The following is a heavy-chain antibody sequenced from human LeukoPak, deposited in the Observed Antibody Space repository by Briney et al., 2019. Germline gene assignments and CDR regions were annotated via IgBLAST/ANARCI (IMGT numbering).Heavy chain of an antibody. J-gene: IGHJ4*02. V-gene: IGHV3-74*01. CDR3: ARGEGGSYVGRCDY. CDR1: AFTFGSYW. D-gene: IGHD1-26*01. Sequence: GGSLRLSCAASAFTFGSYWINWVRQAPGKGLVWVSRIKSDESTTSYADSVKGRFTIYRDNARNTLYLQMNSLRTEDTAVYYCARGEGGSYVGRCDYWGQGTLVTVSS. CDR2: IKSDESTT.